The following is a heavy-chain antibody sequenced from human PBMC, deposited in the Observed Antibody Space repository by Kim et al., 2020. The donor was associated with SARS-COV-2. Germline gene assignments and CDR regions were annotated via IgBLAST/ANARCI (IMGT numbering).Heavy chain of an antibody. Sequence: TNYAQKLQGRVTMTTDTSTSTAYMELRSLRSDDTAVYYCARVGANLVDYWGQGTLVTVSS. CDR2: T. J-gene: IGHJ4*02. D-gene: IGHD1-26*01. V-gene: IGHV1-18*01. CDR3: ARVGANLVDY.